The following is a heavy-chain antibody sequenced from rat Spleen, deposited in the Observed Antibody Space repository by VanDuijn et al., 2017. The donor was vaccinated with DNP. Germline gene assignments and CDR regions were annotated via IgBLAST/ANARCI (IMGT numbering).Heavy chain of an antibody. CDR1: GFTFSDYN. CDR3: ATHRPLRVYRYWYFDF. CDR2: IIYDGSRT. D-gene: IGHD1-9*01. Sequence: EVQLVESGGGLVQPGRSLKLSCAASGFTFSDYNMAWVRQAPKKGLEWVATIIYDGSRTYYRDSVKGRFTISRDNAKSTLYLQMDSLRSEDTATYYGATHRPLRVYRYWYFDFWGPGTMVTVSS. V-gene: IGHV5S10*01. J-gene: IGHJ1*01.